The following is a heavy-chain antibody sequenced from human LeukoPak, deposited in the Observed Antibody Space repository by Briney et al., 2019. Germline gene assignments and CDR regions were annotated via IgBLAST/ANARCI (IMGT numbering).Heavy chain of an antibody. D-gene: IGHD4-17*01. Sequence: AGGSLRLSCAASGFTFSSYGMHWVRQAPGKGLEWVAVISYDGSNKYYADSVKGRFTISRDNSKNTLYLQMKSLRVEDTAVYYCAKGGGDFSRYYFDYWGQGTLVTVSS. J-gene: IGHJ4*02. CDR1: GFTFSSYG. CDR2: ISYDGSNK. V-gene: IGHV3-30*18. CDR3: AKGGGDFSRYYFDY.